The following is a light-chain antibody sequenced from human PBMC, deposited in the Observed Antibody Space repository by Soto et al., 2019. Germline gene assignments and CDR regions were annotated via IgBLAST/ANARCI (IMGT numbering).Light chain of an antibody. V-gene: IGKV3D-20*02. J-gene: IGKJ3*01. CDR1: QSVSSSY. CDR3: QQRSSWPLT. CDR2: SAS. Sequence: EIVLTQSPGTLSLSPGERATLSCRASQSVSSSYLAWYQQKPGQAPRLLIYSASSRAAGVPDRFSGSGSGADFSLTISSLEPEDFAVYYCQQRSSWPLTFGPGTKVDIK.